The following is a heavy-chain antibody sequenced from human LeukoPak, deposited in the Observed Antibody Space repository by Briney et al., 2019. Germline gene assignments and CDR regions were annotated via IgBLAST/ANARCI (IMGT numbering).Heavy chain of an antibody. J-gene: IGHJ4*02. V-gene: IGHV1-2*02. CDR3: ARDQESSYYSFDY. CDR2: INPNSGGT. D-gene: IGHD3-22*01. Sequence: GASVKVSCKASGYTFTDYYMHWVRQAPGQGLEWMGWINPNSGGTNYAQKFQGRVTMTRDTSISTAYMELSRLTSDDTALYYCARDQESSYYSFDYWGQGTLVTVSS. CDR1: GYTFTDYY.